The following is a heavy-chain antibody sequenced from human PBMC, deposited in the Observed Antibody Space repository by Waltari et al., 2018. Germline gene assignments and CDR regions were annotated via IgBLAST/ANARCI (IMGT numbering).Heavy chain of an antibody. Sequence: QVQLQESGPGLVKPSETLSLTCTDSGGSISSHYWSWIRQPPGKGLEWIGYIYYSGSSNYYPPLKSRVTISVDTSKNQFSRKLSSVTAADTAVYYCARARDGCHKVDYWGQGTLVTVSS. CDR3: ARARDGCHKVDY. CDR2: IYYSGSS. V-gene: IGHV4-59*11. CDR1: GGSISSHY. J-gene: IGHJ4*02. D-gene: IGHD6-19*01.